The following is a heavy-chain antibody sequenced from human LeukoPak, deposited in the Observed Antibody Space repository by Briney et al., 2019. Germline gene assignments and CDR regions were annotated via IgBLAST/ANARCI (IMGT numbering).Heavy chain of an antibody. CDR1: GYTFTSYY. D-gene: IGHD3-22*01. J-gene: IGHJ4*02. CDR3: AREIAYDSSGYYGEWGLDY. CDR2: INPSGGST. V-gene: IGHV1-46*01. Sequence: ASLNVSCKASGYTFTSYYMHWVRQAPGQGLEWMGIINPSGGSTSYAQKFQGRVTVTRDTSTSTVYMELSSLRSEDTAVYYCAREIAYDSSGYYGEWGLDYWGQGTLVTVSS.